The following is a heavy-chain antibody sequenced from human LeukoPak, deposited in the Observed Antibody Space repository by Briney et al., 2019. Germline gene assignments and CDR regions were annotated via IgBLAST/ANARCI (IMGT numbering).Heavy chain of an antibody. CDR3: ARFNSGYDGLELDY. J-gene: IGHJ4*02. V-gene: IGHV1-2*02. Sequence: GASVKVSCKASGYTFTGYYMHWVRQAPGQGLEWMGWINPNSGGTNYAQKFQGRVTMTRDTSISTAYMELSRLRSDDTAVYYRARFNSGYDGLELDYWGQGTLVTVSS. CDR2: INPNSGGT. D-gene: IGHD5-12*01. CDR1: GYTFTGYY.